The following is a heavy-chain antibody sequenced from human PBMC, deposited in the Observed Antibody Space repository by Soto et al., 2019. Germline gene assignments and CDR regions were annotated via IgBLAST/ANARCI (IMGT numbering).Heavy chain of an antibody. Sequence: GESLRLSCAASGFIFSSYSMIWVRQAPGKGLEWVSGISGSGGNTYYADSVKGRFTISRDNSKNTLYLQMNILRAEDTAVYYCAKEHLAAGTVYWGQGT. V-gene: IGHV3-23*01. CDR1: GFIFSSYS. D-gene: IGHD6-13*01. J-gene: IGHJ4*02. CDR2: ISGSGGNT. CDR3: AKEHLAAGTVY.